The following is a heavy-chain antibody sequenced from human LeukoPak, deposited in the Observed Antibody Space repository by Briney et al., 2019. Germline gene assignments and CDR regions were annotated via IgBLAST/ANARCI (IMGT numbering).Heavy chain of an antibody. D-gene: IGHD3-10*01. CDR3: ALQGGSGSPYRY. Sequence: SETLSLTCTVSGGSISSGGYYWSWIRQPPGKGLEWIGYIYHSGSTYYNPSLKSRVTISVDRSKNQFSLKLSSVTAADTAVYYCALQGGSGSPYRYWGQGTLVTVSS. V-gene: IGHV4-30-2*01. CDR2: IYHSGST. J-gene: IGHJ4*02. CDR1: GGSISSGGYY.